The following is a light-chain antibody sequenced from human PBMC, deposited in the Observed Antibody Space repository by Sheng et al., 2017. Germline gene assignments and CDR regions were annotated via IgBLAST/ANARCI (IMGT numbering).Light chain of an antibody. J-gene: IGKJ2*01. CDR1: QDISNY. CDR3: QQYGT. CDR2: DAS. Sequence: DIQMTQSPSSLSASVGDRVTITCQASQDISNYLNWYQQKPGKAPKLLIYDASNLETGVPSRFSGSGSGTDFIFTISSLQPEDIATYYCQQYGTFGQGTKLEIK. V-gene: IGKV1-33*01.